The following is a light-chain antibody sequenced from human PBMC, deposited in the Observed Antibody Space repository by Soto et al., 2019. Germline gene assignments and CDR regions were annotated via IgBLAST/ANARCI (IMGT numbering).Light chain of an antibody. V-gene: IGKV1-5*01. Sequence: DIQMTQSPSTLSASIGDRVTITCRASQSINGRLAWYQQKPGRPPKLLIYDVSFLESGVPSRFSGSGSGTDFNLTISSLRPDDFATFYCQKYKVYPYTFGQGTRLDIQ. CDR1: QSINGR. J-gene: IGKJ2*01. CDR3: QKYKVYPYT. CDR2: DVS.